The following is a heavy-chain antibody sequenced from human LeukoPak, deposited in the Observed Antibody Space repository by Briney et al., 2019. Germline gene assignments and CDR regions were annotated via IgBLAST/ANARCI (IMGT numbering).Heavy chain of an antibody. J-gene: IGHJ5*02. Sequence: PSETLSLTCAVCGGSFRGYYWSRIGQPPAQGLEWMGEINHSGSTKYNPHLTGRISVSVDTSKNQFSLKLSSVTAADTAVYYCARGSRPGYCSSTSCRKNWFGAWGQGTLVTVSS. CDR2: INHSGST. CDR1: GGSFRGYY. CDR3: ARGSRPGYCSSTSCRKNWFGA. D-gene: IGHD2-2*03. V-gene: IGHV4-34*01.